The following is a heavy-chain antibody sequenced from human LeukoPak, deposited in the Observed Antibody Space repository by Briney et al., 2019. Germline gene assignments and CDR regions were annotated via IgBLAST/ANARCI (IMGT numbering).Heavy chain of an antibody. CDR2: ISDSGGRT. CDR3: AKRGVVIRVILVGFHKEAYYFDY. V-gene: IGHV3-23*01. D-gene: IGHD3-22*01. J-gene: IGHJ4*02. Sequence: HLGGSLRLSCAVSGITLSNYGMSWVRQAPGKGLEWVAGISDSGGRTNYADSVKGRFTISRDNPKNTLYLQMNSLRAEDTAVYFCAKRGVVIRVILVGFHKEAYYFDYWGQGSLVTVSS. CDR1: GITLSNYG.